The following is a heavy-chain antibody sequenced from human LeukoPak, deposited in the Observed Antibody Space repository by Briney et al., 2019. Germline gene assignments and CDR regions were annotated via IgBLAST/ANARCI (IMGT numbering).Heavy chain of an antibody. V-gene: IGHV3-30*03. CDR1: GFTFNTYG. J-gene: IGHJ6*02. Sequence: GGSLRLSCAASGFTFNTYGIHWVRQAPGKGLEWVAVISYDGSHTYYADSVRGRFTISRDNSKNTLYLQMNSLRAADTAVYYCAPMAADTAMVGMDVWGQGTEVTVSS. CDR3: APMAADTAMVGMDV. D-gene: IGHD5-18*01. CDR2: ISYDGSHT.